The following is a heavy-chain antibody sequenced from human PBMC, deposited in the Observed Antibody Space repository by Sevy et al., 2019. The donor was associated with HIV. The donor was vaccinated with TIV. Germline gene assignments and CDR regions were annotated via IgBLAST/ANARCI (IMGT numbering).Heavy chain of an antibody. J-gene: IGHJ3*01. CDR1: GFTFSSYS. V-gene: IGHV3-21*01. CDR3: ATRMVEDIVVVPAAKSPGMSPYYGDFHAFDL. CDR2: ISSTSSYI. D-gene: IGHD2-2*01. Sequence: GGSLRLSCAASGFTFSSYSMNWVRQAPGKGLEWVSSISSTSSYIYYADSVKGRFTISRVNAKNSLYLQMNSLRAEDTAVYYCATRMVEDIVVVPAAKSPGMSPYYGDFHAFDLWGQGTMVTVSS.